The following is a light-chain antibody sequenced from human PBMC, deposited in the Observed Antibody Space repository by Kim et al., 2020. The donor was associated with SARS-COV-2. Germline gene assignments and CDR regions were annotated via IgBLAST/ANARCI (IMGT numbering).Light chain of an antibody. CDR1: SSNIGSNT. Sequence: QSVLTQPPSASETPGQRVTISCSGGSSNIGSNTVNWYQQLPGTAPKLLIYSNSQRPSGVPDRFSGSKSGTSASLAISGLQSEDEAEYYCAAWDDSLNGPVFGGGTQLTVL. CDR3: AAWDDSLNGPV. J-gene: IGLJ3*02. CDR2: SNS. V-gene: IGLV1-44*01.